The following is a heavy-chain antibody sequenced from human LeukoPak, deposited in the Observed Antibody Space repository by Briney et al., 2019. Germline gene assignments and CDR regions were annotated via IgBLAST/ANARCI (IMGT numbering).Heavy chain of an antibody. D-gene: IGHD3-16*01. CDR3: VKDGSWGDYYFYFYIDV. CDR2: ISASGHYT. J-gene: IGHJ6*03. Sequence: GGSLRLSCAASGFTFSNSAMTWVRQAPGKGLEWVSAISASGHYTYNADSGKGRFTISRDNSKNTLYLQMNSLRAEDTALYFCVKDGSWGDYYFYFYIDVWGKGTTVTVSS. CDR1: GFTFSNSA. V-gene: IGHV3-23*01.